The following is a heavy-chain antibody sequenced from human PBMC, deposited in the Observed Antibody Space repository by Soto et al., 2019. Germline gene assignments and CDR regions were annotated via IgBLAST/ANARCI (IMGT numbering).Heavy chain of an antibody. D-gene: IGHD3-10*01. CDR1: GGSISSSSYY. Sequence: QLPLHESGPGLVKPSETLSLTCTVSGGSISSSSYYWGWIRQPPGKGLEWIGSIYYSGSTYYNPSLKSRVTISVDTSKNQFSLKLSSVTAADTAVYYCARRGSGSYSDYWGQGTLVTVSS. CDR3: ARRGSGSYSDY. J-gene: IGHJ4*02. V-gene: IGHV4-39*01. CDR2: IYYSGST.